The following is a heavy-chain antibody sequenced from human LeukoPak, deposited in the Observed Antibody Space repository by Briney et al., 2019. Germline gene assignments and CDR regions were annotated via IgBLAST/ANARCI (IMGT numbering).Heavy chain of an antibody. Sequence: PSETLSLTGTVSGGSISGYYWSWIRQPAGKGLEWIGRIYTSGNTNYNPSLRSRVTMSLDTSKSQFSLKLSSVTAADTAVYYCARDGAGTSGWFDPWAPGTLVTV. CDR3: ARDGAGTSGWFDP. CDR1: GGSISGYY. D-gene: IGHD6-13*01. CDR2: IYTSGNT. J-gene: IGHJ5*02. V-gene: IGHV4-4*07.